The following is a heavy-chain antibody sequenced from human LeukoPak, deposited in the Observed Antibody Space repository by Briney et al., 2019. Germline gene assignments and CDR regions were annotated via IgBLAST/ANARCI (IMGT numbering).Heavy chain of an antibody. V-gene: IGHV3-23*01. Sequence: GGSLRLSCAASGFTFSSYSMNWVRQAPGKGLEWVSAISGSGGSTYYADSVKGRFTISRDNSKNTLYLQMNSLRAEDTAVYYCAKRRYGSYGDFDLWGRGTLVTVSS. D-gene: IGHD1-26*01. CDR3: AKRRYGSYGDFDL. CDR1: GFTFSSYS. CDR2: ISGSGGST. J-gene: IGHJ4*02.